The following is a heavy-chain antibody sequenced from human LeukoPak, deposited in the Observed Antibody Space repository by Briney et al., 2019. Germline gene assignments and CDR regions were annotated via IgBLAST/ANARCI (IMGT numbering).Heavy chain of an antibody. D-gene: IGHD3-10*01. CDR1: GYTFTNYY. CDR2: INPSGGST. V-gene: IGHV1-46*01. Sequence: ASVKVSCKASGYTFTNYYMHWVRQAPGQGLEWMGIINPSGGSTNYAQKFQGRVTMTRDMSMSTVYMELSSLRSEDTAVFYCARTVLLWFGGFYYYYYMDVWGKGTTVTISS. J-gene: IGHJ6*03. CDR3: ARTVLLWFGGFYYYYYMDV.